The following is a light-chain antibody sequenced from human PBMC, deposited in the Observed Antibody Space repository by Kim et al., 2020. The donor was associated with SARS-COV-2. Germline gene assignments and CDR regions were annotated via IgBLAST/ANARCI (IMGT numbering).Light chain of an antibody. CDR3: CSFAGGFTWV. Sequence: GHSITISGTGTSSDVANYNLVSWYQQHPGKAPKLMIYEVTQRPSGVSNRFSGSKSDNTASLTISGLQAEDEADYYCCSFAGGFTWVFGGGTQLTVL. CDR1: SSDVANYNL. J-gene: IGLJ3*02. V-gene: IGLV2-23*02. CDR2: EVT.